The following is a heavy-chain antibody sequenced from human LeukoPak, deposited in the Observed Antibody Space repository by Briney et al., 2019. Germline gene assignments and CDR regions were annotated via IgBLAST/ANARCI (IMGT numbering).Heavy chain of an antibody. D-gene: IGHD5-18*01. V-gene: IGHV3-30-3*01. CDR2: ISYDGSNK. CDR3: AKGRYSYGYGRYYFDY. Sequence: PGGSLRLSCAASGFTFSSYAMHWVRQAPGKGLEWVAVISYDGSNKYYADSVKGRFTISRDNSKNTLYLQMNSLRAEDTAVYYCAKGRYSYGYGRYYFDYWGQGTLVTVSS. CDR1: GFTFSSYA. J-gene: IGHJ4*02.